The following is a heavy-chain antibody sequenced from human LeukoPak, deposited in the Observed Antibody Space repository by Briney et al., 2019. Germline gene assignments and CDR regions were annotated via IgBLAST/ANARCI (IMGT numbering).Heavy chain of an antibody. CDR2: ISYDGSNK. Sequence: PGGSLRLSCAASGFTFSSYAMHWVRQAPGKGLEWVAVISYDGSNKYYADSVKGRFTISRDNAKNSLYLQMNSLRAEDTAVYYCARSVSNGIGAYWGQGTLVTVSS. CDR1: GFTFSSYA. D-gene: IGHD5/OR15-5a*01. J-gene: IGHJ4*02. CDR3: ARSVSNGIGAY. V-gene: IGHV3-30-3*01.